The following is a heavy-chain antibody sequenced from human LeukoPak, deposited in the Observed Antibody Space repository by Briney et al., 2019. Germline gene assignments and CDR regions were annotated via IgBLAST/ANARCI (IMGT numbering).Heavy chain of an antibody. V-gene: IGHV1-18*01. CDR2: ISAYNGNT. CDR3: ARENYCSSTSCYPTIYYYYMDV. J-gene: IGHJ6*03. CDR1: GYTFTSYG. D-gene: IGHD2-2*01. Sequence: ASVKVSCKASGYTFTSYGISWVRQAPGQGLEWMGWISAYNGNTNYAQKLQGRVTMTTDTSTSTAYMELRSLRSDDTAVYYCARENYCSSTSCYPTIYYYYMDVWGKGTTVTVSS.